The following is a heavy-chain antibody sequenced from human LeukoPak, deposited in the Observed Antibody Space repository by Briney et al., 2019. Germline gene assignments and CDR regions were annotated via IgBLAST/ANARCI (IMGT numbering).Heavy chain of an antibody. Sequence: GGSLRLSCAASGFTLRDYYMSWIRQAPGKGLEWVSLLYSAGSTNYADSVKGRFTISRDDSKNTVYLQMNSLRAEDTAVYYCARWTNFHAFDIWGQGTLVTVSS. CDR3: ARWTNFHAFDI. CDR1: GFTLRDYY. V-gene: IGHV3-53*01. J-gene: IGHJ3*02. D-gene: IGHD1-1*01. CDR2: LYSAGST.